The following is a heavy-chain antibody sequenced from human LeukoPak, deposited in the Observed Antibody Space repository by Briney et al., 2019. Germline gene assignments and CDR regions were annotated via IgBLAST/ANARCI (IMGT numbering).Heavy chain of an antibody. D-gene: IGHD4-17*01. CDR2: ISLGGSNK. J-gene: IGHJ4*02. CDR3: ARGSKSYGDYIRSRIHYFDY. Sequence: GGSLRLSCAASGFTFRSYAMHWVRQAPGKGLEWVAAISLGGSNKYYADSVKGRFTISRDNSKNTLYMQMNSLRADDTAFYDCARGSKSYGDYIRSRIHYFDYWGQGTLVTVSS. V-gene: IGHV3-30*04. CDR1: GFTFRSYA.